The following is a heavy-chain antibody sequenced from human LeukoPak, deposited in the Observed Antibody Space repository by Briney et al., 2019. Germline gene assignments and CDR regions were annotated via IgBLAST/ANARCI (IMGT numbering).Heavy chain of an antibody. D-gene: IGHD1-26*01. V-gene: IGHV4-39*01. CDR3: VKSGGYGLIDY. CDR1: GASISGSGYY. J-gene: IGHJ4*02. CDR2: IYYSGST. Sequence: SETLSLTCAVSGASISGSGYYLGWIRQPPGKGLEWIGNIYYSGSTYYNASPQSRVTISIDTSKNQFSLRLNSVSAADTAMYYCVKSGGYGLIDYWGQGTLVTVSS.